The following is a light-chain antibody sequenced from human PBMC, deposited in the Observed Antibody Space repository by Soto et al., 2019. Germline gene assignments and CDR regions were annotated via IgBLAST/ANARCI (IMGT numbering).Light chain of an antibody. CDR1: QSVGSVY. CDR2: GAS. CDR3: QQYGSSPRT. J-gene: IGKJ1*01. Sequence: EIWLTQSPGTLSLSPGERATLSCRASQSVGSVYLAWYQKKPGQAPRLLIHGASNRASGIPERLSGSGYGTDLTLTISRLETEDFAVYYCQQYGSSPRTFGQGTKVDI. V-gene: IGKV3-20*01.